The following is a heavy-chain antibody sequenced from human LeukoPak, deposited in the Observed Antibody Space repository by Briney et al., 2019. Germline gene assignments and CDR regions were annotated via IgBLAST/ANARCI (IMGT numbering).Heavy chain of an antibody. CDR3: AREPPGYGMDV. CDR2: IYYSGST. V-gene: IGHV4-30-4*01. Sequence: SETLSLTCTVSGGSISSGDYYWSWIRQPPGKGLEWIGYIYYSGSTYYNPPLKSRVTISVDTSKNQFSLKLSSVTAADTAVYYCAREPPGYGMDVWGQGTTVTVSS. CDR1: GGSISSGDYY. J-gene: IGHJ6*02.